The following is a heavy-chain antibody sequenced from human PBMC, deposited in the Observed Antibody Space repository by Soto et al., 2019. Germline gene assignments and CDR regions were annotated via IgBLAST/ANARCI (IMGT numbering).Heavy chain of an antibody. CDR1: GDSISGGASF. CDR2: VYYSGSS. V-gene: IGHV4-31*03. J-gene: IGHJ5*02. Sequence: PSETLSLTCTVSGDSISGGASFWSWIRQPPGKGLEWIANVYYSGSSYYNPSLKSRLTISVDTTKNQFSLQLKSMTAADTAVYYCATLSCTSSHCYFPGWFDHWGKGPLVTV. CDR3: ATLSCTSSHCYFPGWFDH. D-gene: IGHD2-21*02.